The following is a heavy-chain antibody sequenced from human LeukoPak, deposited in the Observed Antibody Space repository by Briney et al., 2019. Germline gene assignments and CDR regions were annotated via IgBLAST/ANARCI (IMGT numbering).Heavy chain of an antibody. J-gene: IGHJ4*02. CDR3: ARENLGYCSSTSCYTLCS. D-gene: IGHD2-2*02. CDR1: GFTFSSYS. Sequence: PGGSLRLSCAASGFTFSSYSMNWVRQAPGKGLEWVSVIYSGGSTYYADSVKGRFTISRDNSKNTLYLQMNSLRAEDTAVYYCARENLGYCSSTSCYTLCSWGQGTLVTVSS. CDR2: IYSGGST. V-gene: IGHV3-66*01.